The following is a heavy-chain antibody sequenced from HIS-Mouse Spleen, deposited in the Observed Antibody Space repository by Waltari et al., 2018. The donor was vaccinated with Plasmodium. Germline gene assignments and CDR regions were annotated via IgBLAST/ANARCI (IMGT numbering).Heavy chain of an antibody. J-gene: IGHJ4*02. CDR3: ASSGSGSYYY. CDR2: INHSGST. CDR1: GGSRSGYY. Sequence: QVQLQQWGAGLLQPSETLSLTCAVDGGSRSGYYWSWIRQPPGKGLEWIGEINHSGSTNYNPSLKSRVTISVDTSKNQFSLKLSSVTAADTAVYYCASSGSGSYYYWGQGTLVTVSS. V-gene: IGHV4-34*01. D-gene: IGHD3-10*01.